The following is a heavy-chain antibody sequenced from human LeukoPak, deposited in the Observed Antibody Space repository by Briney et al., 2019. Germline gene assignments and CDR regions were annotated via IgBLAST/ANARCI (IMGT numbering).Heavy chain of an antibody. J-gene: IGHJ6*04. D-gene: IGHD3-10*01. CDR2: ISYDGSNK. Sequence: GRSLRLSCAASGFTFSSYAMHWVRQAPGKGLEWVAVISYDGSNKYYADSVKGRFTISRDNSKNTLYLQMNSLRAEDTAVYYCARVGGFPRPTMVRGVIRGMNVWGKGTTVTVSS. CDR3: ARVGGFPRPTMVRGVIRGMNV. V-gene: IGHV3-30*04. CDR1: GFTFSSYA.